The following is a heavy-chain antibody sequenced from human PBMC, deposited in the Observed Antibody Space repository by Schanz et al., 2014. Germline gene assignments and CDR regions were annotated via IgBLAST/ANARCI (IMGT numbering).Heavy chain of an antibody. CDR2: ISSTSTYI. J-gene: IGHJ6*02. V-gene: IGHV3-21*02. CDR3: ARPLGPNYYYYGLDV. CDR1: GFNVGNNY. Sequence: EVQLEVSGGGLVQPGGSLRLSCEASGFNVGNNYMSWVRQPPGKGLEWVSSISSTSTYINYADSVKGRFTISRDNAKNTLYLQMNSLRAEDTAVYYCARPLGPNYYYYGLDVWGQGTTVTVSS.